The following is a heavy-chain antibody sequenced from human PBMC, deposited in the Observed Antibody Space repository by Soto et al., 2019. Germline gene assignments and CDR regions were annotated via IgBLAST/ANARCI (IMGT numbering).Heavy chain of an antibody. Sequence: ASAKVSCKVSGYTLTELSMHWVRQAPGNGLEWMGGFDPEDGETIYAQKFQGRVTMTEDTSTDTAYMELSSLRSEDTAVYYCATVVAARLVDYYYGMDVWGQGTTVTVSS. V-gene: IGHV1-24*01. CDR1: GYTLTELS. CDR3: ATVVAARLVDYYYGMDV. CDR2: FDPEDGET. D-gene: IGHD6-6*01. J-gene: IGHJ6*02.